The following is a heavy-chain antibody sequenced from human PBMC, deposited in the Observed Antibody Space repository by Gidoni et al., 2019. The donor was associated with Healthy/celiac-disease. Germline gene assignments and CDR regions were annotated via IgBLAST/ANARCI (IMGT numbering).Heavy chain of an antibody. CDR2: GSNK. V-gene: IGHV3-30-3*01. Sequence: GSNKYYADSVKGRFTISRDNSKNTLYLQMNSLRAEDTAVYYCARFSGIAAAGDDAFDIWGQGTMVTVSS. D-gene: IGHD6-13*01. J-gene: IGHJ3*02. CDR3: ARFSGIAAAGDDAFDI.